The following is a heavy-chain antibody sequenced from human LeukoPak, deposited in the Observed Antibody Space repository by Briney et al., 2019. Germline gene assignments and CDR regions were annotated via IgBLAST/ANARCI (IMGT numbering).Heavy chain of an antibody. Sequence: GGSLRLSCAASGFTFSSYSMSWVRQAPGKGLEWVSAISGSGGSTYYADSVKGRFTISRDNSKNTLYLQMNSLRAEDTAVYYCAKAPIPPRGSGRSYWGQGTLVTVSS. CDR2: ISGSGGST. CDR1: GFTFSSYS. V-gene: IGHV3-23*01. J-gene: IGHJ4*02. D-gene: IGHD3-10*01. CDR3: AKAPIPPRGSGRSY.